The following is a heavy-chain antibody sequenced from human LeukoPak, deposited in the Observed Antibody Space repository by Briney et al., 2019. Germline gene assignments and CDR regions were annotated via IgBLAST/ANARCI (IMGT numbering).Heavy chain of an antibody. CDR3: AREGPLYYDILTGYDY. V-gene: IGHV1-18*01. CDR1: GGTFNTYV. D-gene: IGHD3-9*01. J-gene: IGHJ4*02. Sequence: ASVKVSCEASGGTFNTYVISWVRQAPGQGLEWMGWISAYNGNTNYAQKLQGRVIMTTDTSTSTAYMELRSLRSDDTAVYYCAREGPLYYDILTGYDYWGQGTLVTVSS. CDR2: ISAYNGNT.